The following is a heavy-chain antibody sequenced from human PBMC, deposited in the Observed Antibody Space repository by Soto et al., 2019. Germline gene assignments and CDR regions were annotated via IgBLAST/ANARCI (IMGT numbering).Heavy chain of an antibody. J-gene: IGHJ5*02. CDR1: GCSISSYY. CDR3: ARASPYSSGWDNWFDP. Sequence: PSETLSLTFTVSGCSISSYYWSWIRQSPGKGLKWIGYIYYKGSTNYNPSHKSLVTISVDTSKNQIYLKLRSKTAPDTAVYYCARASPYSSGWDNWFDPWGQGTLVT. CDR2: IYYKGST. D-gene: IGHD6-19*01. V-gene: IGHV4-59*01.